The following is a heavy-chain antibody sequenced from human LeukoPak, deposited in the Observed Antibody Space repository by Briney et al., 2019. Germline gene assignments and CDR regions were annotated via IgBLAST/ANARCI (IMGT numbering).Heavy chain of an antibody. CDR3: AKDGAATIYYFAH. Sequence: GGSLILSCAASGFTFSSYGMHWVRQAPGKGLEWVALIGYDGTNEYYADSVKGRFTISRDNSKNTLYLQMNSLRAEDTAIYFCAKDGAATIYYFAHWGQGTLVTVSS. J-gene: IGHJ4*02. CDR2: IGYDGTNE. CDR1: GFTFSSYG. D-gene: IGHD5-12*01. V-gene: IGHV3-30*02.